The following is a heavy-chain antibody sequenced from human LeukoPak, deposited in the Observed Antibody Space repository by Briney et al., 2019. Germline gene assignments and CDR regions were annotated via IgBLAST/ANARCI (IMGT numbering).Heavy chain of an antibody. V-gene: IGHV3-30*03. J-gene: IGHJ3*02. CDR3: ARVRITMIDLALDAFDI. CDR1: GFTFSSYG. D-gene: IGHD3-22*01. CDR2: ISYDGSNK. Sequence: GGSLRLSCAASGFTFSSYGMHWVRQAPGKGLEWVAVISYDGSNKYYADSVKGRFTISRDNSKNTLYLQMNSLRAEDTAVYYCARVRITMIDLALDAFDIWGQGTMVTVSS.